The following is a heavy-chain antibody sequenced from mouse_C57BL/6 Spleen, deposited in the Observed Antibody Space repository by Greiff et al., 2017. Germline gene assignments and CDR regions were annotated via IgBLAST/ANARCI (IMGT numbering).Heavy chain of an antibody. CDR2: IDPSDSET. D-gene: IGHD1-1*01. V-gene: IGHV1-52*01. CDR3: ARSYYYGSSYEGYFDY. Sequence: QVQLQQPGAELVRPGSSVKLSCKASGYTFTSYWMHWVKQRPIQGLEWIGNIDPSDSETHYNQKFKDKATLTVDKSSSTAYMQLSSLTSEDSAVXYCARSYYYGSSYEGYFDYWGQGTTLTVSS. J-gene: IGHJ2*01. CDR1: GYTFTSYW.